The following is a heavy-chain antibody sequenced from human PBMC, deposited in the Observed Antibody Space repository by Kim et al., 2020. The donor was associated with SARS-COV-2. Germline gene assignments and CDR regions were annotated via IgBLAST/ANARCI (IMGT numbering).Heavy chain of an antibody. Sequence: GGSLRLSCAASGFTFSTYWMYWVRQAPGNGLVCVSRINTDGSSTTYADSVKGRFTISRDNAKNTLYLQMNSLRGEDTAVYYCARGDISYGMDVWGQGTTV. V-gene: IGHV3-74*01. J-gene: IGHJ6*02. D-gene: IGHD2-15*01. CDR2: INTDGSST. CDR1: GFTFSTYW. CDR3: ARGDISYGMDV.